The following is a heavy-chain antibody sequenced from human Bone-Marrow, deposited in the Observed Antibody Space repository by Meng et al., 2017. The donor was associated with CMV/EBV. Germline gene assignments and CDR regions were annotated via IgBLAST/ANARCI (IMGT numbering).Heavy chain of an antibody. V-gene: IGHV1-69*04. J-gene: IGHJ5*02. CDR2: IIPILGIA. CDR3: ARDAPLRSIDP. Sequence: SCKASGGTFSSYTISWVRQAPGQGLEWMGRIIPILGIANYAQKFQGRVTITADKSTSTAYMKLSSLRSEDTAVYYCARDAPLRSIDPWGQGTLVTVSS. CDR1: GGTFSSYT. D-gene: IGHD5-12*01.